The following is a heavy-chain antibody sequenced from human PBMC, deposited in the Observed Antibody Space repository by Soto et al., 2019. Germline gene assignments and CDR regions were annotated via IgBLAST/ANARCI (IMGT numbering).Heavy chain of an antibody. CDR3: ARGAALVRYFDWLPRPHFDY. CDR2: INPNSGGT. J-gene: IGHJ4*02. D-gene: IGHD3-9*01. V-gene: IGHV1-2*04. Sequence: ASVKVSCKASGYTFTGYYMHWVRQAPGQGLEWMGWINPNSGGTNYAQKFQGWVTMTRDTSISTAYMELSRLRSDDTAVYYCARGAALVRYFDWLPRPHFDYWGQGTLVTVS. CDR1: GYTFTGYY.